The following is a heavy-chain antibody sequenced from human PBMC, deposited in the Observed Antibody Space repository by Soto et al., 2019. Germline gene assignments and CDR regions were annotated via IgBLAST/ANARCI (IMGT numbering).Heavy chain of an antibody. J-gene: IGHJ4*02. CDR2: IYTDGSST. V-gene: IGHV3-74*01. CDR1: GFTFSDYW. D-gene: IGHD3-10*01. CDR3: AKRGVDTFGLSY. Sequence: GGSLRLSCAASGFTFSDYWMHWIRQAPGEGLVWVSRIYTDGSSTSYADSVKGRFTISRDNAKNTLYLQMNSLRVEDTAMYYCAKRGVDTFGLSYWGQGALVTVSS.